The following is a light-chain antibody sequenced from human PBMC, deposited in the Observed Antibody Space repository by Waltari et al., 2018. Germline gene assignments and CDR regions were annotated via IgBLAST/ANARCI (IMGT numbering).Light chain of an antibody. CDR2: GNT. Sequence: QSVLTQPPSLSGAPGQRVTISCTGSNSNIGAGFDVHWYQHLPGTAPKLLIYGNTNRPSGVPDRFSGSNSGTSASLSITGLQAEDEADYTCQSYDTSLTGWVFGGGTKLTVL. CDR3: QSYDTSLTGWV. J-gene: IGLJ2*01. V-gene: IGLV1-40*01. CDR1: NSNIGAGFD.